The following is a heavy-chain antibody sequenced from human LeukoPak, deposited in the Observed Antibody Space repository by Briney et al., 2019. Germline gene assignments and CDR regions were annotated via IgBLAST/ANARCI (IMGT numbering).Heavy chain of an antibody. V-gene: IGHV3-33*01. D-gene: IGHD2-2*01. CDR3: ARSGYCSSTSCRYYYYGMDV. Sequence: GGSLRLSCAASGCTFSSYGMHWVRQAPGKGLEWVAVIWYDGSNKYYADSVKGRFTISRDNSKNTLYLQMNSLRAEDTAVYYCARSGYCSSTSCRYYYYGMDVWGQGTTVTVSS. CDR2: IWYDGSNK. J-gene: IGHJ6*02. CDR1: GCTFSSYG.